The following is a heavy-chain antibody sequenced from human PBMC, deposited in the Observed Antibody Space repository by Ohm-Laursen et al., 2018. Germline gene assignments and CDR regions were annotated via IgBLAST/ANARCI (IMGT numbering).Heavy chain of an antibody. J-gene: IGHJ3*02. Sequence: SSVKVSCKASGGTFSSYAISWVRQAPGQGLEWMGGIIPIFGTANYAQKFQGRVTITADESTSTAYMELSSLRSEDTAVYYCAREIMVYAFPAFDIWGQGTMVTVSS. V-gene: IGHV1-69*01. CDR2: IIPIFGTA. CDR1: GGTFSSYA. D-gene: IGHD2-8*01. CDR3: AREIMVYAFPAFDI.